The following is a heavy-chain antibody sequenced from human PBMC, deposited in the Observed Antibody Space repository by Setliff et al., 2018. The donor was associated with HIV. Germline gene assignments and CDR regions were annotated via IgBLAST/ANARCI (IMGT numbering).Heavy chain of an antibody. Sequence: GGSLRLSCAASGFTFSNYAMSWVRQAPGKGLEWVSGISGGGGATYYGDSVKGRFTISRDNSKNTLYLQMNSLRAEDTALYYCARVEGYYYDSSGYPHFDYWGQGTLVTVSS. CDR2: ISGGGGAT. CDR1: GFTFSNYA. V-gene: IGHV3-23*01. D-gene: IGHD3-22*01. CDR3: ARVEGYYYDSSGYPHFDY. J-gene: IGHJ4*02.